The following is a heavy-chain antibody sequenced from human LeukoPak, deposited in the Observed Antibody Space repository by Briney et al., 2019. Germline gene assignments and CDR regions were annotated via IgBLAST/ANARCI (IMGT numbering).Heavy chain of an antibody. D-gene: IGHD2/OR15-2a*01. CDR2: MSSTGNTI. J-gene: IGHJ2*01. V-gene: IGHV3-11*04. Sequence: PGGSLRLSCTASGFTLRDYYMSWIRQAPGKGLEWISYMSSTGNTIYYAESVKGRFTVSRDSANNSMSLQMTSLRAEDSAVYYCARSSSYFTYFDLWGHDTLVTVSS. CDR1: GFTLRDYY. CDR3: ARSSSYFTYFDL.